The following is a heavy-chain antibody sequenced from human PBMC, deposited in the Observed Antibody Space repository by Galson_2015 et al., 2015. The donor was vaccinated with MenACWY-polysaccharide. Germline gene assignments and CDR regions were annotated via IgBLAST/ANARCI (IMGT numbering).Heavy chain of an antibody. CDR2: SGGST. V-gene: IGHV3-23*01. D-gene: IGHD2-2*01. J-gene: IGHJ4*02. CDR3: AKGEYCSSTSCYYRHFDY. Sequence: SGGSTYYADSVKGRFTISRDNSKITLYLQMNSLRAEDTAVYYCAKGEYCSSTSCYYRHFDYWGQGTLVTVSS.